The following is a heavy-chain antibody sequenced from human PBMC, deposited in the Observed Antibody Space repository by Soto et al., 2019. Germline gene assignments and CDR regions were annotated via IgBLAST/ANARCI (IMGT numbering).Heavy chain of an antibody. V-gene: IGHV3-7*03. CDR2: INQDGSEK. J-gene: IGHJ4*02. CDR3: AIDQGSGYSYGYN. CDR1: GFTFSSYW. Sequence: GSLRLSCAASGFTFSSYWMSWVRQAPGKGLEWVANINQDGSEKYYVDSVKGRFTISRDNAKNSVYLQVNSLRADDTAVYYCAIDQGSGYSYGYNWGQGTLVTVSS. D-gene: IGHD5-18*01.